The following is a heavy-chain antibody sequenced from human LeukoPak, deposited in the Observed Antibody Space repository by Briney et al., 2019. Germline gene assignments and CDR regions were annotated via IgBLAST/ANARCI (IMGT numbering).Heavy chain of an antibody. J-gene: IGHJ4*02. CDR2: IYSSGST. Sequence: SETLSLTCTVSGASINSYYWSWIRQPPGKGLEWIGYIYSSGSTNYNPSLKSRVTISVDTSKNQFSLKLTSMTAADTAVYYCARGSVLIGPYYFDYWGQGTLVTVSS. V-gene: IGHV4-59*01. CDR3: ARGSVLIGPYYFDY. CDR1: GASINSYY. D-gene: IGHD2/OR15-2a*01.